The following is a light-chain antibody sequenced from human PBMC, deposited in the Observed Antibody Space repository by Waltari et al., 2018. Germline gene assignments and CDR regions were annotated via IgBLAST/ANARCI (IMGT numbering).Light chain of an antibody. CDR3: QQHKAYPYT. J-gene: IGKJ2*01. V-gene: IGKV1-5*03. Sequence: DIQMTQSPSTLSASVGDRVTITCRASQSISNYFAWYQQKPLKAPNLLIYKASVLERGVPSRFSGSGSGTDFTLTISILQPDDFATYYCQQHKAYPYTFGQGTKLAIK. CDR2: KAS. CDR1: QSISNY.